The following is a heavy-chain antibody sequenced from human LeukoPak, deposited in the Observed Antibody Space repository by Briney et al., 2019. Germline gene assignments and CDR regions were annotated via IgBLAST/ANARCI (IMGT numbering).Heavy chain of an antibody. CDR2: ISYDGSNK. CDR1: GFTFSSYA. CDR3: ARLVVTVYDAFDI. D-gene: IGHD2-21*02. V-gene: IGHV3-30-3*01. Sequence: GRSLRLSCAASGFTFSSYAMHWVRQAPGKGLEWVAVISYDGSNKYCADSVKGRFTISRDNSKNTLYLQMNSLRAEDTAVYYCARLVVTVYDAFDIWGQGTMVTVSS. J-gene: IGHJ3*02.